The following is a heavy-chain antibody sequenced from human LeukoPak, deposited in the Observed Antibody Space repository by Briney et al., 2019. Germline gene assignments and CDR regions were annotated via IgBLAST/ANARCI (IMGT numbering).Heavy chain of an antibody. V-gene: IGHV3-13*01. J-gene: IGHJ4*02. CDR2: IGSGGDT. CDR3: ARAVAGTDEIDS. CDR1: GFSFSSYD. Sequence: GGSLRLSCAGSGFSFSSYDMLWVRQATGKGLEWVSAIGSGGDTYYAGSVKGRFTISRESAENSFYLQMNSLSAGDTAVYFCARAVAGTDEIDSWGQGTLVTVSS. D-gene: IGHD6-19*01.